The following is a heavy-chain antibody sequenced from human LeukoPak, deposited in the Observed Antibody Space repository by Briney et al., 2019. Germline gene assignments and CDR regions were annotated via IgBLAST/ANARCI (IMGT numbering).Heavy chain of an antibody. CDR1: RGSISRTSYS. Sequence: SDTLSLTCSVSRGSISRTSYSWGWIRQPPGKGLEWIGNIYYTGTAYHNPSLKSRVTISLDTSKSHFPLNLSSVTAADTAIYYCARLRFYYDSSGYNYFDYWGPGTLITVSS. V-gene: IGHV4-39*06. D-gene: IGHD3-22*01. CDR2: IYYTGTA. CDR3: ARLRFYYDSSGYNYFDY. J-gene: IGHJ4*02.